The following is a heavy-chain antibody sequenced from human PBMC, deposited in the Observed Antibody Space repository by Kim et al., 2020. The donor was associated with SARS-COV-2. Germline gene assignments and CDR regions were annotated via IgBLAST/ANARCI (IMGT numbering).Heavy chain of an antibody. V-gene: IGHV4-31*03. J-gene: IGHJ4*02. CDR1: GGSISSGGYF. D-gene: IGHD3-16*02. CDR2: IYYSGST. Sequence: SETLSLTCTVSGGSISSGGYFWSWIRQHPGKGLEWIGYIYYSGSTYYNPSLKSRVTISVDTSKNQFSLKLSSVTAADTAVYYCARGWRGLGELSPSSFDYWGQGTLVTVSS. CDR3: ARGWRGLGELSPSSFDY.